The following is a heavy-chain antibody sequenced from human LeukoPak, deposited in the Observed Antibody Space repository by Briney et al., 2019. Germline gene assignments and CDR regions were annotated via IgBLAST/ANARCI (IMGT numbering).Heavy chain of an antibody. CDR1: GYTFTSYD. Sequence: ASVKVSCKASGYTFTSYDINWVRQATGQGLEWMGIINPSGGSTSYAQKFQGRVTMTRDTSTSTVYMELSSLRSEDTAVYYCARSSGWYDDWGQGTLVTVSS. D-gene: IGHD6-19*01. CDR2: INPSGGST. V-gene: IGHV1-46*01. CDR3: ARSSGWYDD. J-gene: IGHJ5*02.